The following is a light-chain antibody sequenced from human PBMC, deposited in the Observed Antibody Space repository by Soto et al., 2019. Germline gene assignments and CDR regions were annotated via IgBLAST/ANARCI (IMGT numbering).Light chain of an antibody. V-gene: IGLV2-11*01. Sequence: QSALTQPRSVSGSPGQSVTISCTGTSSDVGGYNYVSWYQQHPGKAPKLMIYDVSKRPSGVPDRFAGSKSGNTASLTISGLQAEDEADYYRCSYAVTYHVFATGTKATVL. CDR1: SSDVGGYNY. J-gene: IGLJ1*01. CDR3: CSYAVTYHV. CDR2: DVS.